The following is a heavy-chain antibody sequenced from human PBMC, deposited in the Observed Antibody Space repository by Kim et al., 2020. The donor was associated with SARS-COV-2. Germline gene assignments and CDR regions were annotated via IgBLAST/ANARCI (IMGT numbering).Heavy chain of an antibody. D-gene: IGHD6-6*01. V-gene: IGHV3-66*01. CDR1: GFTVSSNY. CDR2: IYSGGST. Sequence: GGSLRLSCAASGFTVSSNYMTWVRQPPGKGLEWVSVIYSGGSTYYADSVKGRFIISRDNSKNTLFLQVNSLRAEDTAVYYCARGGSTAARSFDYWGQGTLVTVSS. J-gene: IGHJ4*02. CDR3: ARGGSTAARSFDY.